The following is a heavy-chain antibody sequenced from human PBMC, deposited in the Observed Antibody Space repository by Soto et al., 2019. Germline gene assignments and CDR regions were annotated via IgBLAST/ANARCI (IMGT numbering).Heavy chain of an antibody. Sequence: EVHLVESGGGLVQPGGSLRLSCAASGFTFSSYSLNWVRQAPGKGLEWVSYITSSGTTVYYADSVRGGFTISRDNAKNSLYLQMNSLRDDDTAVYYCARGSSNWAYYFDFWGQGTLVTVSS. CDR3: ARGSSNWAYYFDF. CDR2: ITSSGTTV. CDR1: GFTFSSYS. J-gene: IGHJ4*02. V-gene: IGHV3-48*02. D-gene: IGHD6-13*01.